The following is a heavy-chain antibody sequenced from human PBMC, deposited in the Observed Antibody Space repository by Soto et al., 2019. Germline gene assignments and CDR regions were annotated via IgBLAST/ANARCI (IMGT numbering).Heavy chain of an antibody. D-gene: IGHD5-18*01. V-gene: IGHV4-30-4*01. CDR2: IYFSGST. CDR3: GRGQTAIDV. J-gene: IGHJ6*02. CDR1: GGAITRGDHF. Sequence: SETLSLTCSVSGGAITRGDHFWSWVRQSPGKGLERLGYIYFSGSTYYNPALKGRVMMAIDTSNHQFSLNLSSVTAADTAVFYCGRGQTAIDVWGQGTTVTVSS.